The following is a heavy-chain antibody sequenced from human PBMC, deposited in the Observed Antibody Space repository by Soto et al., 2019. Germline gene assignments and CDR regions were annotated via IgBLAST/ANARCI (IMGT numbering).Heavy chain of an antibody. D-gene: IGHD3-3*01. CDR1: GGSISSYY. CDR3: ARGHYDFWSGYFATIDD. V-gene: IGHV4-59*08. Sequence: PSETLSLTCTVSGGSISSYYWSWIRQPPGKGLEWIGYIHYSGSTKYNPSLKSRVTISADTSKNQFSLKLSSVTAADTAVYYCARGHYDFWSGYFATIDDWGQGTLVTVSS. J-gene: IGHJ4*02. CDR2: IHYSGST.